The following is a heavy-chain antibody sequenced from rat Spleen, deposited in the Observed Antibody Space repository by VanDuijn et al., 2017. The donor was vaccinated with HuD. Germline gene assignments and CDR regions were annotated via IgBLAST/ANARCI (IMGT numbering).Heavy chain of an antibody. Sequence: EVQLVESGGGLMQPGRSLKLSCAASGFTFSNYYMAWVRQAPTKGLEWVAYISPGGGSTYYRDSVKGRFTISRDNARSTLYLQMDSLRSGDTATYYCTTDRLGADYFDYWGQGVMVTVSS. J-gene: IGHJ2*01. CDR3: TTDRLGADYFDY. CDR2: ISPGGGST. D-gene: IGHD5-1*01. CDR1: GFTFSNYY. V-gene: IGHV5-27*01.